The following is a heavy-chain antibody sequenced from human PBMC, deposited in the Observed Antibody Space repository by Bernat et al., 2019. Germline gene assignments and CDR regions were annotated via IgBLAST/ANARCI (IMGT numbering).Heavy chain of an antibody. CDR1: GFTFSSYA. Sequence: EVQLLESGGGLVQPGGSLRLSCAASGFTFSSYAMSWVRQAPGKGLEWGSAISGSGGSKYYADSVKGRVTISRDNSKNTLYLQMNSLRAEDTAVYYCVKPPFGVVNGWGQGTLVTVSS. D-gene: IGHD3-3*01. J-gene: IGHJ4*02. V-gene: IGHV3-23*01. CDR2: ISGSGGSK. CDR3: VKPPFGVVNG.